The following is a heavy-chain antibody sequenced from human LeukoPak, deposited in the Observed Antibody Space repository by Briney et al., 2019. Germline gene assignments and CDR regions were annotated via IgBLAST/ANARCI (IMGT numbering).Heavy chain of an antibody. CDR2: IYYSGST. D-gene: IGHD4-17*01. Sequence: PSETLSLTCTVSGGSICSYYWSWIRQPPGKGLEWIGYIYYSGSTNYNPSLKSRVTISVDTSKNQFSLKLRSVTAADTAVYYCASARMTTVTEFDYWGREPWSPSPQ. J-gene: IGHJ4*02. CDR1: GGSICSYY. CDR3: ASARMTTVTEFDY. V-gene: IGHV4-59*01.